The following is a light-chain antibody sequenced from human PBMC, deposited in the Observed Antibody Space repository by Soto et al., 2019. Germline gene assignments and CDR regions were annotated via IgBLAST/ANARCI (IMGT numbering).Light chain of an antibody. Sequence: EIGLTQSPGTLSLSPGERATISCRASQSVSSSYLAWYQQKPGQAPRLLISGASSRATGIPDRFSGSGSGRDFTLTISRLEPEGFAVYYCQQYGSPPWTFGQGTKVEIK. CDR3: QQYGSPPWT. CDR2: GAS. CDR1: QSVSSSY. J-gene: IGKJ1*01. V-gene: IGKV3-20*01.